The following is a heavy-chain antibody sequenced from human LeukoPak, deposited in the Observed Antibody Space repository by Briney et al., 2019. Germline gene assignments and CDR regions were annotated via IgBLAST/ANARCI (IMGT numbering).Heavy chain of an antibody. Sequence: GGSLRLSCVASGFTFSTGFTFSSTWMHWIRQAPGGGVVWVSRINNDGTSTTYADSVKGRFTISRDNAKNTLYLQMNSLRAEDTAVYYCARIDWYSFDYWGQGTLVTVSS. D-gene: IGHD2-21*01. CDR1: GFTFSTGFTFSSTW. V-gene: IGHV3-74*01. CDR3: ARIDWYSFDY. J-gene: IGHJ4*02. CDR2: INNDGTST.